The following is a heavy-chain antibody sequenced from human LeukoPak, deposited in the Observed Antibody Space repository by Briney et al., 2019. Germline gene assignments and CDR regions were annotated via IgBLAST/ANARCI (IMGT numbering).Heavy chain of an antibody. CDR1: GFTFSNYA. CDR2: ISTSSSNT. J-gene: IGHJ4*02. V-gene: IGHV3-23*01. CDR3: AKDIVGATTGGGYFDY. Sequence: PGGSLRLSCAASGFTFSNYAMNWVRQAPGKRLEWVSLISTSSSNTHYADSVKGRFTISRDNSKNTLYLQMNSLRAEDTAVYYCAKDIVGATTGGGYFDYWGQGTLVTVSS. D-gene: IGHD1-26*01.